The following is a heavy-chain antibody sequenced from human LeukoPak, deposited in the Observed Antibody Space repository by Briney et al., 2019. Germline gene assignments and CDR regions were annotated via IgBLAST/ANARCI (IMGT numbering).Heavy chain of an antibody. J-gene: IGHJ5*02. Sequence: SETLSLSCTVSGGSNNSYYWSWIRQPPGKGLEWIGCTHPSGNTNYSPSLKSRVTISIDTSRNQFSLKLSSVTAADTAVYYCARKAPKKGWFDPWGQGTLVTVSS. CDR3: ARKAPKKGWFDP. CDR2: THPSGNT. CDR1: GGSNNSYY. V-gene: IGHV4-4*09.